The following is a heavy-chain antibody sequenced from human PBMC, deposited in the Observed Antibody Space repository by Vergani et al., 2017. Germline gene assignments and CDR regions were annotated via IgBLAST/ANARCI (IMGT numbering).Heavy chain of an antibody. D-gene: IGHD3-10*01. J-gene: IGHJ4*02. Sequence: QVQLVQSGAEVKKPVASVKVSCKASGYTFTSYYMHWVRQAPGQGLEWMGIINPSGGSTSYAQKFQGRVTMTRDTSTSTVYMELSSLRSEDTAVYYCARVRQVLWFGELPDYGGQGTLVTVSS. CDR2: INPSGGST. CDR3: ARVRQVLWFGELPDY. CDR1: GYTFTSYY. V-gene: IGHV1-46*01.